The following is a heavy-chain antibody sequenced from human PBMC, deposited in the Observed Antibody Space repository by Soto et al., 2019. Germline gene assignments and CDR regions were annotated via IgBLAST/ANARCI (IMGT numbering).Heavy chain of an antibody. J-gene: IGHJ6*02. CDR3: ARGPSYCSSTSCYGGVWYYYYGMDV. V-gene: IGHV1-18*01. CDR2: ISAYNGNT. Sequence: QVQLVQSGAEVKKPGASVKVSCKACGYTFTSYGISWVRQAPGQGLEWMGWISAYNGNTNYAQKLQGRVTMTTDTSTSTSYMELRSLRSDDTAVYYCARGPSYCSSTSCYGGVWYYYYGMDVWGQGTTVTVSS. D-gene: IGHD2-2*01. CDR1: GYTFTSYG.